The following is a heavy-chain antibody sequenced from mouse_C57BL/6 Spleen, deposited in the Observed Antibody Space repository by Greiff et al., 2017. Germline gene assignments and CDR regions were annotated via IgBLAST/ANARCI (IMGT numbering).Heavy chain of an antibody. D-gene: IGHD1-1*01. J-gene: IGHJ2*01. CDR1: GYAFSSYW. Sequence: QVQLQQSGAELVKPGASVKISCKASGYAFSSYWMNWVKQRPGKGLAWIGQIYPGDGDTNYNGKFKGKATLTADKSSSTAYMQLSSLTSEDSAVYFCARSDTTVVVDYWGQGTTLTVSS. CDR2: IYPGDGDT. V-gene: IGHV1-80*01. CDR3: ARSDTTVVVDY.